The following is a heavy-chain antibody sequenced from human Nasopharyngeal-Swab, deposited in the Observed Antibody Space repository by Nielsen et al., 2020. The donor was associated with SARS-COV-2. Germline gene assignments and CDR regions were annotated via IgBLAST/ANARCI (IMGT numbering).Heavy chain of an antibody. J-gene: IGHJ6*03. CDR2: IYYSGST. Sequence: SETLSLTCTVSGGSISSGDYYWSWTRQPPGKGLEWIGYIYYSGSTYYNPSLKSRVTISVDTSKNQFSLKLSSVTAADTAVYYCARGYSYGSYYYYYMDVWGKGTTVTVSS. D-gene: IGHD5-18*01. CDR3: ARGYSYGSYYYYYMDV. V-gene: IGHV4-30-4*02. CDR1: GGSISSGDYY.